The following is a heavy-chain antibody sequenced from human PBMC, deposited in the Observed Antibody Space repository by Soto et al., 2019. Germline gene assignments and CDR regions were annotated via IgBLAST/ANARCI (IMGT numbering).Heavy chain of an antibody. V-gene: IGHV1-18*01. J-gene: IGHJ1*01. CDR1: GYTFSTYG. CDR3: ATTLGEIVFQL. D-gene: IGHD3-16*01. Sequence: QVQLVQSGAEMKKPGASVKVSCKASGYTFSTYGITWVRQAPGQGLEWMGWISTYNGNTNYAQKFQDRVTMTTDTSTGTADTGLRSVRSYDTAIYYCATTLGEIVFQLRRQGTLVTVSS. CDR2: ISTYNGNT.